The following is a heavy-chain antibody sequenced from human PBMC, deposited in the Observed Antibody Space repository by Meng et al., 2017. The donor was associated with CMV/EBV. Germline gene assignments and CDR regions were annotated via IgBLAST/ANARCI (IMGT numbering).Heavy chain of an antibody. CDR1: GFTFDDYG. CDR3: ARATIFGVAPADAFDI. D-gene: IGHD3-3*01. CDR2: INWNGGST. Sequence: GESLKISCAASGFTFDDYGMSWVRQAPGKGLEWVSGINWNGGSTGYADSVKGRFTISRDNAKNSLYLQMNSLRAEDTALYYCARATIFGVAPADAFDIWGQGTMVT. V-gene: IGHV3-20*04. J-gene: IGHJ3*02.